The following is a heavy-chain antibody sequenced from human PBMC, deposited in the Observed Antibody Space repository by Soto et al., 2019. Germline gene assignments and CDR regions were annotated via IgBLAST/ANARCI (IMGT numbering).Heavy chain of an antibody. V-gene: IGHV4-30-4*01. J-gene: IGHJ6*02. CDR1: AVSVNTGDNY. CDR3: AREPLDGMDV. CDR2: IYHTGNT. Sequence: QVQLHQSGPGLVKPSQTLSLECTVIAVSVNTGDNYWSWVRQSPGRGLEWIAYIYHTGNTFYNPALENRVTMSVDASKKQFSLTLTSVTAADAAVYFCAREPLDGMDVWGQGTNVTVSS.